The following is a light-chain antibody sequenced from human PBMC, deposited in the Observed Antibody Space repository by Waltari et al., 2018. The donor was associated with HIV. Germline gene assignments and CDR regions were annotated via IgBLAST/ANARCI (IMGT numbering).Light chain of an antibody. J-gene: IGLJ2*01. CDR2: DDS. CDR3: ATWDGGLTWGGRLSGRVV. Sequence: QSLLTQPPSASGTPGQRVLISCSGSDSTLGHRAVNWYPLLPGSTPKLLIDDDSLRASGVSDRFSGSKSGTSASLAISGLQSDDEADYYCATWDGGLTWGGRLSGRVVFGGGTRLTVL. CDR1: DSTLGHRA. V-gene: IGLV1-44*01.